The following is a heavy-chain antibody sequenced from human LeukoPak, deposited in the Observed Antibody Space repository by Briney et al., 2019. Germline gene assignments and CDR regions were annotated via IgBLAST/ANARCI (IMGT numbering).Heavy chain of an antibody. CDR2: IYYSGST. CDR3: ARRGFYCSSTSCYRLQNYYYYMDV. V-gene: IGHV4-39*07. J-gene: IGHJ6*03. CDR1: GGSISSSSYY. Sequence: PSETLSLTCTVSGGSISSSSYYWGWIRQPPGKGLEWIGSIYYSGSTYYNPSLKSRVTISVDTSKNQFSLKLSSVTAADTAVYYCARRGFYCSSTSCYRLQNYYYYMDVWGKGTTVTISS. D-gene: IGHD2-2*01.